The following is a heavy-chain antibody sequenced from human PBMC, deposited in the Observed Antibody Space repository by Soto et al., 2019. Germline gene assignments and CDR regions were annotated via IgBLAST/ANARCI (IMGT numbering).Heavy chain of an antibody. Sequence: GGSLRLSCAASGFTFSSYSMNWVRQAPGKGLEWVSYISSSSTIYYADSVKGRFTISRDNAKNSLYLQMNSLRAEDTAVYYCAAWYSSSWMDVWGKGTTVTVS. V-gene: IGHV3-48*01. CDR3: AAWYSSSWMDV. CDR1: GFTFSSYS. CDR2: ISSSSTI. J-gene: IGHJ6*03. D-gene: IGHD6-13*01.